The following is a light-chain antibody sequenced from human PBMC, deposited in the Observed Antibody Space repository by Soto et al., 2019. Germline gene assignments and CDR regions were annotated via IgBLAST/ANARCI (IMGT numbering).Light chain of an antibody. Sequence: TVMTQSPSTLSVSPGARANLSCRASQSVSSNLAWYQQKPGQAPRLLIYGASTRATGIPARFSGSGSGTDFTLTISRLEPEDFAVYYCQQYGSSPWTFGQGTKVDIK. CDR3: QQYGSSPWT. CDR1: QSVSSN. CDR2: GAS. V-gene: IGKV3-15*01. J-gene: IGKJ1*01.